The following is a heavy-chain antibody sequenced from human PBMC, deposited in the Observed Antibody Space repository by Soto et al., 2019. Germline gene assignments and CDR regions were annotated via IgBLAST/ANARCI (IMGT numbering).Heavy chain of an antibody. V-gene: IGHV1-2*02. D-gene: IGHD3-3*01. CDR2: INPNSGGT. Sequence: ASVKVSCKASGYTFTGYYMHWVRQAPGQGLEWMGWINPNSGGTNYAQKFQGRVTMTRDTSISTAYMELSRLRSDDTAVYYCARGHVTIFGAVIIPYYCYGMDVWGQGTTVTVSS. J-gene: IGHJ6*02. CDR1: GYTFTGYY. CDR3: ARGHVTIFGAVIIPYYCYGMDV.